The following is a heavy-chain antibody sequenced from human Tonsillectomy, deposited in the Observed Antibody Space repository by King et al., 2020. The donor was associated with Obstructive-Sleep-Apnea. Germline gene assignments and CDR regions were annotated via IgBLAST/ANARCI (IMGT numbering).Heavy chain of an antibody. CDR2: IYHSGIT. CDR3: ARDRLWFGELSLAPFDY. V-gene: IGHV4-38-2*02. CDR1: GYSISSGFY. Sequence: HVQLQESGPGLVKPSETLSLTCTVSGYSISSGFYWGWIRQPPGKGLEWIGSIYHSGITYYNPSLKSRVTISVDTSKNQFSLKLSSVTAADTAVYYCARDRLWFGELSLAPFDYWGQGTLVTVSS. D-gene: IGHD3-10*01. J-gene: IGHJ4*02.